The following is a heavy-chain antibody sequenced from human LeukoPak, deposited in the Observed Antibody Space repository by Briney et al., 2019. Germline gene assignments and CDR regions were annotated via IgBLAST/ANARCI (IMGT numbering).Heavy chain of an antibody. CDR3: ARDTTVTGWFDP. D-gene: IGHD4-17*01. CDR2: ILPDGSAK. CDR1: GFTFSSYW. V-gene: IGHV3-7*01. Sequence: QPGGSLRLSCAASGFTFSSYWMSWVRQAPGKGLEWVANILPDGSAKNYVDSVKGRFTISRDNAKNSLYLQMNSLRAEDTAVYYCARDTTVTGWFDPWGQGTLVTVSS. J-gene: IGHJ5*02.